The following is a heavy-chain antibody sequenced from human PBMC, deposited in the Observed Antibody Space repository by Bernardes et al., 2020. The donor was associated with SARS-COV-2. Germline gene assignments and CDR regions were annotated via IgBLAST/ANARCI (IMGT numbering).Heavy chain of an antibody. CDR3: VRGPSDGHGRFEY. J-gene: IGHJ4*02. V-gene: IGHV3-74*01. CDR2: INGDGSTP. CDR1: GFTFSSYW. Sequence: GGSLRLSCAASGFTFSSYWMHWVRQAPGKGLMWVSRINGDGSTPTYADSVKGRFTISRDNTKNTLYLQMNSLRAEDTGVYYCVRGPSDGHGRFEYWGQGTLGTVSS.